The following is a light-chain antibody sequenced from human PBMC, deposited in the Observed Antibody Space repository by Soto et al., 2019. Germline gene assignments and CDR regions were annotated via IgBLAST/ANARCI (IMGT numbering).Light chain of an antibody. CDR3: FSNASSGTDV. CDR2: EGI. V-gene: IGLV2-23*01. J-gene: IGLJ1*01. Sequence: QSALTQPASVSGSPGQSITISCTGTSSDVGSYNFVSWYQQHPGKAPELMIYEGIKRPSGVSTRFSGSKSGNTASLAISGLQAEDEADYYCFSNASSGTDVFGTGTQVALL. CDR1: SSDVGSYNF.